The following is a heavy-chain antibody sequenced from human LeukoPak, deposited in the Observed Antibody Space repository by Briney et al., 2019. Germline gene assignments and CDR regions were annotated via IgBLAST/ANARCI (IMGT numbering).Heavy chain of an antibody. J-gene: IGHJ4*02. Sequence: PGGSLRLSCAASGFTFSSYGMSWVRQAPGKGLVWVSRINSDGSSTSYADSVKGRFTISRDNAKNSLYLQMDSLRAEDTALYYCGRDLSGWYGPDYWGQGTLVTVSS. CDR1: GFTFSSYG. CDR2: INSDGSST. V-gene: IGHV3-74*01. D-gene: IGHD6-19*01. CDR3: GRDLSGWYGPDY.